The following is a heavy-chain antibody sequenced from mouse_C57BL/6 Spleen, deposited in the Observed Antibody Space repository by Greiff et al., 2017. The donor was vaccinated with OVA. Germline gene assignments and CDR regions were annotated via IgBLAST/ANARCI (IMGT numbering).Heavy chain of an antibody. D-gene: IGHD2-4*01. CDR3: ARSGDYDIPNY. CDR1: GYTFTSYW. V-gene: IGHV1-52*01. Sequence: QPGAELVRPGSSVKLSCKASGYTFTSYWMHWVKQRPIQGLEWIGNIDPSDSETHYNQKFKDKATLTVDKSSSTAYMQLSSLTSEDSAVYYCARSGDYDIPNYWGQGTTLTVSS. J-gene: IGHJ2*01. CDR2: IDPSDSET.